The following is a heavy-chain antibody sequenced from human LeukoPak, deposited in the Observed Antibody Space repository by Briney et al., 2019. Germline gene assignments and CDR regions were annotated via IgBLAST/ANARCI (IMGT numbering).Heavy chain of an antibody. Sequence: GESLKISWKGSGYTFTNFWIAWVRQMPGKGLEWMGSIYPGDSDTRYRPSFQGLVTISADKSIATAYLQWSSLKASDTAVYFCARLADTTYWGQGALVTVSS. CDR3: ARLADTTY. CDR2: IYPGDSDT. J-gene: IGHJ4*02. CDR1: GYTFTNFW. D-gene: IGHD1-26*01. V-gene: IGHV5-51*01.